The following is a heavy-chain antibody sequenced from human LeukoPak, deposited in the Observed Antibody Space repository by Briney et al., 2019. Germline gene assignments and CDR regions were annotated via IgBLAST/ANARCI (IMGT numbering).Heavy chain of an antibody. CDR2: MNPNSGNT. J-gene: IGHJ4*02. CDR1: GYTFTSYD. CDR3: ARAPHCSSTSCYFSDFDY. D-gene: IGHD2-2*01. V-gene: IGHV1-8*01. Sequence: GASVKVSCKASGYTFTSYDINWVRQATGQGLEWMGWMNPNSGNTGYAQKLQGRVTITRNTSISTAYMELSSLRSEDTAVYYCARAPHCSSTSCYFSDFDYWGQGTLVTVSS.